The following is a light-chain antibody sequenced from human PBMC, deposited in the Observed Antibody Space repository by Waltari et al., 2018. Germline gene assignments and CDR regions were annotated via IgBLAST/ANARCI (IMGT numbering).Light chain of an antibody. CDR2: GAS. V-gene: IGKV3-20*01. CDR1: QSVTSSY. CDR3: QQYGNSSPLT. J-gene: IGKJ4*01. Sequence: EIVLTQSPGTLSLSPGERATLSCRASQSVTSSYLTWYQQKPGQAPRLLIYGASSRATGIPDRFSGGGSGTDFTLTISRLESEDFAVYYCQQYGNSSPLTFGGGTKVEIK.